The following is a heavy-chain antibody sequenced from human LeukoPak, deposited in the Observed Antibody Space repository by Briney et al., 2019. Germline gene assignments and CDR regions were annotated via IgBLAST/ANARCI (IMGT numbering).Heavy chain of an antibody. CDR1: GGSISSYY. D-gene: IGHD3-22*01. Sequence: PSETLSLTCTVSGGSISSYYWSWIRQPPGKGLEWIGYVYYSGSTNYNPSLKSRVTISVDTSKNQFSLNLSSVTAAGTAVYYCARVQDTSGYFYNFDYWGQGTLVTVSS. V-gene: IGHV4-59*01. CDR2: VYYSGST. J-gene: IGHJ4*02. CDR3: ARVQDTSGYFYNFDY.